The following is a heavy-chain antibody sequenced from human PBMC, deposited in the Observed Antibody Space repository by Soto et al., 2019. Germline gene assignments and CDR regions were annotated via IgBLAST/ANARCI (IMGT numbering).Heavy chain of an antibody. Sequence: PGGSLRLSWAASGFTLSSYAMHWVRQAPGKGLEWVAVISCAGTSTYYADSVRGRFTISRDNSKDTVYLQLNSPRTEDTAAYHCAKAQGDEGNKVYTLDSGGKGTLVPVPS. V-gene: IGHV3-30-3*01. D-gene: IGHD3-16*01. CDR3: AKAQGDEGNKVYTLDS. CDR2: ISCAGTST. CDR1: GFTLSSYA. J-gene: IGHJ6*04.